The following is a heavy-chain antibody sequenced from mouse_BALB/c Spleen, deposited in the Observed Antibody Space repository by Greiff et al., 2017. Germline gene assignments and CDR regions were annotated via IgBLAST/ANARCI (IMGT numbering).Heavy chain of an antibody. CDR3: ARPPKGYYFDY. CDR1: GFTFSSYA. D-gene: IGHD3-3*01. J-gene: IGHJ2*01. V-gene: IGHV5-6-5*01. CDR2: ISSGGST. Sequence: DVTLVESGGGLVKPGGSLKLSCAASGFTFSSYAMSWVRQTPEKRLEWVASISSGGSTYYPDSVKGRFTISRDNARNILYLQMSSLRSEDTAMYYCARPPKGYYFDYWGQGTTLTVSS.